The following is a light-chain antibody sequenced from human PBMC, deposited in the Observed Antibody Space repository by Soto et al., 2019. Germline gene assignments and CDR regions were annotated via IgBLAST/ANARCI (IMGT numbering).Light chain of an antibody. CDR2: DAS. CDR3: QQYNSYPFT. J-gene: IGKJ3*01. V-gene: IGKV1-5*01. CDR1: QSISSW. Sequence: DIQMTQSPSTLSASVGDRVTITCRASQSISSWLAWYQQKPGKAPKLLIYDASSLESGVPSRFSGSRSGIEFTLTISSLQPDDFATYYCQQYNSYPFTFGPGTKVDIK.